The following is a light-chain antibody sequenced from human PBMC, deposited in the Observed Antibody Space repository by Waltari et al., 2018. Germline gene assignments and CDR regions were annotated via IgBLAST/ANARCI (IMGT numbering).Light chain of an antibody. V-gene: IGKV1D-16*01. CDR2: DAS. J-gene: IGKJ4*01. Sequence: IQMRQSPSSLSASVGNGVTLTCRASQNISRWLAWYQQKPEKAPKSLIYDASNLQTGVPSRFSGSGSVTHFTLTISNLQPEDFATYYCQHYSIDPISFGGGTKVE. CDR1: QNISRW. CDR3: QHYSIDPIS.